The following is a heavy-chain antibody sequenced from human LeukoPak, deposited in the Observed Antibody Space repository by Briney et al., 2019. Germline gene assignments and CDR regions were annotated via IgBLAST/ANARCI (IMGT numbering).Heavy chain of an antibody. CDR2: ISGSGGST. J-gene: IGHJ4*02. D-gene: IGHD3-16*01. CDR1: GFTFSSYA. Sequence: GASLRLSCAASGFTFSSYAMSWVRQAPGKGLEWVSAISGSGGSTYYADSVKGRFTISRDNSTNTLYLQMNSLRAEDTAVYYCAKVMRVYYDYVWGSSYSFVSWGQGTLVTVSS. V-gene: IGHV3-23*01. CDR3: AKVMRVYYDYVWGSSYSFVS.